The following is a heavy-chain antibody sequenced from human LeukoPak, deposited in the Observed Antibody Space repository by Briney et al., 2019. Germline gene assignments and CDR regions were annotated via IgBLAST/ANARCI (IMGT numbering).Heavy chain of an antibody. J-gene: IGHJ4*02. CDR1: AYTFTNYG. CDR2: ISAHNGNT. V-gene: IGHV1-18*01. Sequence: GASVKVSCKASAYTFTNYGIAWVRQAPGQGLEWVGWISAHNGNTNYAQKLQGRVTMTTDTSTSTAYMELGSLASDDTAVYYCARDGYFDHWGQGTLVTVSS. CDR3: ARDGYFDH.